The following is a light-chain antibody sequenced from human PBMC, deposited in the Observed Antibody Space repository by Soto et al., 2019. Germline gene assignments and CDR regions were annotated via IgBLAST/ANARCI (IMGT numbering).Light chain of an antibody. CDR1: QSVSSN. CDR3: QQYNNWPRPLP. CDR2: GAS. J-gene: IGKJ4*01. Sequence: EIVMTQSPATLSVSPGERATLSCRASQSVSSNLAWYQQKPGQAPRLLIYGASTRATGIPARFSGSGSGTEFTRTISSLQSEDLGGAYWQQYNNWPRPLPLGGGTKVVIK. V-gene: IGKV3-15*01.